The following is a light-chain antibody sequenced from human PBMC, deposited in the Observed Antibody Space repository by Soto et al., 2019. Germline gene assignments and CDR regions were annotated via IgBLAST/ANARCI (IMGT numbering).Light chain of an antibody. Sequence: QSVLTQPPSVSGAPGQRVTISCAGSSSDIGAGHNVHWYQQLPGTAPKLLIYDNNNRPSGVSDRFSGSKSGASASLAITGLQAEDEADYYCQSFDSSLRGWVFGGGTKVTVL. J-gene: IGLJ3*02. CDR3: QSFDSSLRGWV. V-gene: IGLV1-40*01. CDR2: DNN. CDR1: SSDIGAGHN.